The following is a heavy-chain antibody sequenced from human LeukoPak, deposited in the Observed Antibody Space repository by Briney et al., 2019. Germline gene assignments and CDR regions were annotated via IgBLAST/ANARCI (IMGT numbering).Heavy chain of an antibody. CDR2: INVDGSST. Sequence: GGSLRLPCSASGFTFSTYWMHWVRQAPGKGLVWVSRINVDGSSTFYADSVKGRFTISRDNAKKTLYLQMNRLRAEDTAVYLCARVAAAGTKGFWDYWGQGTLVTVSS. J-gene: IGHJ4*02. CDR1: GFTFSTYW. V-gene: IGHV3-74*01. CDR3: ARVAAAGTKGFWDY. D-gene: IGHD6-13*01.